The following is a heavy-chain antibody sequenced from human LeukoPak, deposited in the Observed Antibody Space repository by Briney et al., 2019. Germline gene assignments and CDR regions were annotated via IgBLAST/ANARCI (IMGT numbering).Heavy chain of an antibody. CDR1: GCTFSSYA. CDR2: IIPIFGTA. V-gene: IGHV1-69*13. Sequence: SVKVSCKASGCTFSSYAISWVRQAPGQGLEWMGGIIPIFGTANYAQKFQGRVTITADESTSTAYMELSSLRSEDTAVYYCARSMYSSSPPLYFDYWGQGTLVTVSS. J-gene: IGHJ4*02. D-gene: IGHD6-13*01. CDR3: ARSMYSSSPPLYFDY.